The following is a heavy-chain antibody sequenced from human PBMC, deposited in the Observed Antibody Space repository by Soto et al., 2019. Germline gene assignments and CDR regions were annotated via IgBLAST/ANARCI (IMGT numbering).Heavy chain of an antibody. J-gene: IGHJ4*02. CDR3: ASGSSGWYIDY. Sequence: QVQLVQSGAEVKKPGASVKVSCKASGYTFTSYYIHWVRQGPGQGLEWMGIISPSGGGTAYAQRFQDRVTMTRDTSTSTVYMELSSLRYEDTALFYCASGSSGWYIDYWGQGTLVTVSS. CDR1: GYTFTSYY. CDR2: ISPSGGGT. V-gene: IGHV1-46*01. D-gene: IGHD6-19*01.